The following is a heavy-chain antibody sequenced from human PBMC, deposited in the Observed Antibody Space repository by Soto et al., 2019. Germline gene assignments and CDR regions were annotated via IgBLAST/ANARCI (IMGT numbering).Heavy chain of an antibody. CDR2: IYYSGST. CDR3: ARAHYYDSSGRNCYYYGMDV. Sequence: SETLSLTCTVSGGSISSGGYYWSWIRQHPGKGLEWIGYIYYSGSTYYNPSLKSRVTISVDTSKNQFSLKLSSVTAADTAVDYCARAHYYDSSGRNCYYYGMDVWGQGTTVTVSS. D-gene: IGHD3-22*01. J-gene: IGHJ6*02. V-gene: IGHV4-31*03. CDR1: GGSISSGGYY.